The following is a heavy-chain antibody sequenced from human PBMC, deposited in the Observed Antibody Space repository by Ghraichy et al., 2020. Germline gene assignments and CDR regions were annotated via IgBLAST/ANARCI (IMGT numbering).Heavy chain of an antibody. V-gene: IGHV3-48*01. CDR3: ARDTSSWYLDY. J-gene: IGHJ4*02. CDR1: GFTFSKFG. CDR2: ISSTSNTT. D-gene: IGHD6-13*01. Sequence: GGSLRLSCEDSGFTFSKFGMNWVRQAPGKGLEWLAYISSTSNTTYYADSVKGRCTISRDNAKSSLYLQMNSPRAEDTAVYYCARDTSSWYLDYWGQGTLATVSS.